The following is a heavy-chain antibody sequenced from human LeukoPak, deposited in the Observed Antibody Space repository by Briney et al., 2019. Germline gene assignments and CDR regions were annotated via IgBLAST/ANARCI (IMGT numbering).Heavy chain of an antibody. CDR3: AKQTRVGQQLGTGAFDI. J-gene: IGHJ3*02. V-gene: IGHV1-18*01. D-gene: IGHD6-13*01. Sequence: ASVKVSCKASGYTFSSYGISWVRQAPGQGLEWMGWISAYNGNTNFAQEFQGRVTMTTDTSTSTASMELRSLRSDDTAVYYCAKQTRVGQQLGTGAFDIWGQGTMVTVSS. CDR1: GYTFSSYG. CDR2: ISAYNGNT.